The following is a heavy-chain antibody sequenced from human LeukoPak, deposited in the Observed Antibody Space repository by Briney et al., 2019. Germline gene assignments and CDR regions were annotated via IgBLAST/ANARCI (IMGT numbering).Heavy chain of an antibody. CDR3: ARRNYYGSGSYYPYYYYYMDV. CDR1: GYSFTSYW. V-gene: IGHV5-51*01. Sequence: GESLKISFKGSGYSFTSYWIGWVRQMPGKGLEWMGIIYPGDSDTRYSPSFQGQVTISADKSISTAYLQWSSLKASDTAMYYCARRNYYGSGSYYPYYYYYMDVWGKGTTVTVSS. D-gene: IGHD3-10*01. CDR2: IYPGDSDT. J-gene: IGHJ6*03.